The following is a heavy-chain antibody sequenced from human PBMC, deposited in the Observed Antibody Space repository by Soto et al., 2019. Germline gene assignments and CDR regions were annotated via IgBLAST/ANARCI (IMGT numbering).Heavy chain of an antibody. CDR2: ISGTGGST. CDR3: AKGAFYYYYYGMDV. J-gene: IGHJ6*02. Sequence: EVQLLESGGGLVQPGGSLRISCAASGFTFSSYAMSWVRQAPGKGLEWVSAISGTGGSTYYADSVKGRFTMSRDNSRNTLYLQMNSLRAEDTAVYYCAKGAFYYYYYGMDVWSQGTTVTVSS. CDR1: GFTFSSYA. D-gene: IGHD3-3*02. V-gene: IGHV3-23*01.